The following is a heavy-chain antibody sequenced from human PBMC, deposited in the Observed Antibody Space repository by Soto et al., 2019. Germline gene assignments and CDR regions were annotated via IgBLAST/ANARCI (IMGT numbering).Heavy chain of an antibody. CDR2: IYYSGST. D-gene: IGHD5-18*01. CDR1: GGSISSGDYY. CDR3: ARASPVVTDV. J-gene: IGHJ6*02. Sequence: QVQLQESGPGLVKPSQTLSLTCTVSGGSISSGDYYWSWIRQPPGKGLEWIGYIYYSGSTYYNPSHXSXVXLXXDTSKNQFSLKLSSVTAADTAVYYGARASPVVTDVWGQGTTVTVSS. V-gene: IGHV4-30-4*01.